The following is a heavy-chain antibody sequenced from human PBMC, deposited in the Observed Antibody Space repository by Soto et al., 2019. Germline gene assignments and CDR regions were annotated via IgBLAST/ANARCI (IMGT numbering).Heavy chain of an antibody. J-gene: IGHJ4*02. V-gene: IGHV1-2*02. Sequence: ASVKVSCKASGYTFTAYSIHWVRQAPGQGLEWMGWINPKNGDTNTAQKFQGRVTMTRDTSITTAYMELTSLRSDDTAIYYCAREPDSAMVHRADYWGQGSLVTVSS. CDR2: INPKNGDT. D-gene: IGHD5-18*01. CDR3: AREPDSAMVHRADY. CDR1: GYTFTAYS.